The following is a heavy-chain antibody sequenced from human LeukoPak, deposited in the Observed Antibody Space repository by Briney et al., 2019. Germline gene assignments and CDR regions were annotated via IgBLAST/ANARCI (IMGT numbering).Heavy chain of an antibody. J-gene: IGHJ4*02. D-gene: IGHD4-17*01. CDR1: GFTFSSYD. CDR2: IGTAGDT. CDR3: ARGRDYGDYYFDY. V-gene: IGHV3-13*01. Sequence: GGSLRLSCAASGFTFSSYDMHWVRQATGKGLEWVSAIGTAGDTYYPGSVKGRFTISRENAKNSLYLQMNNLRAGDTAVYYCARGRDYGDYYFDYWGQGTLVTVSS.